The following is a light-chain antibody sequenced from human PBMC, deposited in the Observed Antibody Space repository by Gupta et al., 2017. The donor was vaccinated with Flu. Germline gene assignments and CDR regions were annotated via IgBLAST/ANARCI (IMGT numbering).Light chain of an antibody. CDR1: SVGSNA. J-gene: IGLJ3*02. V-gene: IGLV1-44*01. CDR3: AAWDDSLTGTIWV. CDR2: GTN. Sequence: SVGSNAVNWYQQVPGTAPRHLIYGTNQRASEVPARFSGSKSGTSASLTISGIQSGDEAHYYCAAWDDSLTGTIWVFGGGTTVTVL.